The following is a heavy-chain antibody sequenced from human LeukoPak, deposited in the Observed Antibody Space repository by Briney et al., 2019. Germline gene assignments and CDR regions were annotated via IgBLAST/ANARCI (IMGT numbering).Heavy chain of an antibody. CDR2: IYHSGST. CDR1: GGSISSDGYY. V-gene: IGHV4-30-2*01. D-gene: IGHD6-13*01. CDR3: ARGYSSSWYFHYYYMDV. J-gene: IGHJ6*03. Sequence: SETLSLTCTVSGGSISSDGYYWSWIRQPPGKGLEWIGYIYHSGSTYYNPSLKSRVTISVDTSKNQFSLKLSSVTAADTAVYYCARGYSSSWYFHYYYMDVWGKGTTVTVSS.